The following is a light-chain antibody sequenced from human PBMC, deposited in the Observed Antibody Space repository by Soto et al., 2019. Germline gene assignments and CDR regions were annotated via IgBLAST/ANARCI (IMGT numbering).Light chain of an antibody. CDR3: QQYGNSPIT. Sequence: ETVLTQSPGTLSLSPGERATLSCRASQSVRSRYLAWYQQKPGQAPRLLISGASSRATGIPDRFSGSGSGTDFTLTVSRLEPEGFALYYCQQYGNSPITFGQGTRLEIK. V-gene: IGKV3-20*01. J-gene: IGKJ5*01. CDR2: GAS. CDR1: QSVRSRY.